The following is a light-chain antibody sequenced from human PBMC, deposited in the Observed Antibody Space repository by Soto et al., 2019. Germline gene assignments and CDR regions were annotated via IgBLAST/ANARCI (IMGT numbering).Light chain of an antibody. Sequence: QSGLTQPASGSGSPGQTITISCTGTSSDVGAYNYVSWYQQHPAKAPKLMIYEVSNRPSGVSARFSGSKSGNTASLTISGLQAADEADYSCSSKRTTASLVFGTGTKVTVL. V-gene: IGLV2-14*01. CDR2: EVS. CDR1: SSDVGAYNY. J-gene: IGLJ1*01. CDR3: SSKRTTASLV.